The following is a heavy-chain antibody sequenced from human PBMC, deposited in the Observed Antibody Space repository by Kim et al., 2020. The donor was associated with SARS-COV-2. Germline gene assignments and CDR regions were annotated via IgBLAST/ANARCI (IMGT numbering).Heavy chain of an antibody. J-gene: IGHJ4*02. D-gene: IGHD3-9*01. CDR2: INYSGFT. CDR1: VGSVNIGLYY. CDR3: ARALIHHDVLTGYYNPQYFDR. V-gene: IGHV4-61*01. Sequence: SETLSLTCAVSVGSVNIGLYYWSWIRQPPGKGLDWIGYINYSGFTSYNPSLKSRVTISVDTSRNQFSLILTSVTAADTAVYYCARALIHHDVLTGYYNPQYFDRWGQGTLVTVSS.